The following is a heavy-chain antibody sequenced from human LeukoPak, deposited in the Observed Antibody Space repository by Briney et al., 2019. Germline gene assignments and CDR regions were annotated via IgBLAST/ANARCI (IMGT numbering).Heavy chain of an antibody. V-gene: IGHV3-43*02. CDR2: ISGDGITT. CDR1: GFPFNRYA. D-gene: IGHD4-23*01. Sequence: GSLRLSCAASGFPFNRYAMHWVRQAPGKGLEWVGLISGDGITTYYLDSVKGRFTISGDNSKNSLYLHMNSLRSEDTALYYCAKDHVYGGADDWGQGTLVTVSS. J-gene: IGHJ4*02. CDR3: AKDHVYGGADD.